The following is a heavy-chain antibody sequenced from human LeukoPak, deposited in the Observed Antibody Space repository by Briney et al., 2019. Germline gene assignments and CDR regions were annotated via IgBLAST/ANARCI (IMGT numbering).Heavy chain of an antibody. CDR2: IRYDGNNK. CDR1: GFTFSSSG. CDR3: ARDISSSWPYDTDY. V-gene: IGHV3-30*02. Sequence: PGGSLRLSCAASGFTFSSSGMHWVRQAPGKGLEWVAFIRYDGNNKYYADSVKGRFTISRDNAKNSLYLQMNSLRAEDTAVYYCARDISSSWPYDTDYWGQGTLVTVSS. J-gene: IGHJ4*02. D-gene: IGHD6-13*01.